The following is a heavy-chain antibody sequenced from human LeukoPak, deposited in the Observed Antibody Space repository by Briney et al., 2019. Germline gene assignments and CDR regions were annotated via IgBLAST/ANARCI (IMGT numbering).Heavy chain of an antibody. CDR1: GGAINSSLYY. J-gene: IGHJ4*02. CDR3: ARETRPEDYYDKSGYFFDF. D-gene: IGHD3-22*01. V-gene: IGHV4-39*07. CDR2: IYYSGLT. Sequence: SETISLTCTVSGGAINSSLYYWGWIRQSPGEGLEWIGTIYYSGLTYYSPSLKSRLTISFDTAKNQFSLRLNSVTAADTAFYYCARETRPEDYYDKSGYFFDFWGQGTLVTVSS.